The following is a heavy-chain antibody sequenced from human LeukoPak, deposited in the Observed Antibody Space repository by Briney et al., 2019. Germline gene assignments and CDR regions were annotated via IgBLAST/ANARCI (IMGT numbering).Heavy chain of an antibody. V-gene: IGHV3-9*01. CDR3: AKDSGSVGPNWFDP. CDR2: ISWNSGST. D-gene: IGHD1-26*01. J-gene: IGHJ5*02. CDR1: GFTFSSYA. Sequence: PGGSLRLSCAASGFTFSSYAMSWVRQAPGKGLEWVSVISWNSGSTHYANSVKGRFTISRDNAKSSLYLQMNSLRAEDTAFYYCAKDSGSVGPNWFDPWGQGTLVSVSS.